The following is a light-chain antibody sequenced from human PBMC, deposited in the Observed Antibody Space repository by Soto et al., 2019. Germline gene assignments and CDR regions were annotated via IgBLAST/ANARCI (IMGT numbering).Light chain of an antibody. CDR3: AAWEDSLSGLYR. CDR2: RNN. V-gene: IGLV1-47*01. Sequence: QSVLTQPPSASGTPGQRVTISCSGSSSNIGSNYVYWYQQLPGTAPKLLIYRNNQRPSGVPDRFSGSKSGTSASLAISGLRSEDEADYYCAAWEDSLSGLYRFGSETKATGL. J-gene: IGLJ1*01. CDR1: SSNIGSNY.